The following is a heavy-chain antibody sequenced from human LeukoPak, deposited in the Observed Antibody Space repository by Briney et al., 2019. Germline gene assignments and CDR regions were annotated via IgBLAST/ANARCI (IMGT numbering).Heavy chain of an antibody. CDR2: TSSSDGST. D-gene: IGHD3-10*01. Sequence: GGSLRLSCAASGFTLSTYAMSWVRQTPGKGLEWVAATSSSDGSTYHADSVKGRFTISRDNSKNTLYLQMNSLRGEDTAVYYCAKNIGGLDYWGQGTLVTVSS. J-gene: IGHJ4*02. CDR1: GFTLSTYA. CDR3: AKNIGGLDY. V-gene: IGHV3-23*01.